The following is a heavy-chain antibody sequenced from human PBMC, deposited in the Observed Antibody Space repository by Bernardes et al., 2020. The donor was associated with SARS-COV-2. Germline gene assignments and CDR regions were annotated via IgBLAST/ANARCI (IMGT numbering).Heavy chain of an antibody. V-gene: IGHV1-24*01. CDR3: ATSPPFEGGYNWFDP. CDR2: FDPEDGET. D-gene: IGHD1-26*01. CDR1: GYTLTELS. Sequence: ASVKVSCKVSGYTLTELSMHWVRQAPGKGLEWMGGFDPEDGETIYAQKFQGTVTMTEDTSTDTAYMELSSLRSEDTAVYHCATSPPFEGGYNWFDPWGQGTLVTVSS. J-gene: IGHJ5*02.